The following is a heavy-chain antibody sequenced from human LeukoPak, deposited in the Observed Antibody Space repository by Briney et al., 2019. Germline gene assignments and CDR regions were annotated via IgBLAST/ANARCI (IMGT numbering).Heavy chain of an antibody. J-gene: IGHJ4*02. D-gene: IGHD3-16*01. V-gene: IGHV4-61*02. CDR3: ARVPDWTYVPDY. Sequence: SETLSLTCTVSGGSISNDRFYWTWVRQPAGKGLEWIGRIKSSNTNYNPSLKSRVSISLDTSTNQFSRKLSSLTAADTAVYYCARVPDWTYVPDYWGQGTLVTVSS. CDR2: IKSSNT. CDR1: GGSISNDRFY.